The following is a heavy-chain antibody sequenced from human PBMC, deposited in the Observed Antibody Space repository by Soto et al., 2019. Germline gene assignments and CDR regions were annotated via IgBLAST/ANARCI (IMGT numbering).Heavy chain of an antibody. V-gene: IGHV3-74*01. J-gene: IGHJ6*02. CDR2: INTDGSSI. CDR1: RFNRNPYW. D-gene: IGHD2-2*01. Sequence: GRSLRLSCAASRFNRNPYWMHWVRQAPGRGLVWVSRINTDGSSIIYVDSVKGRFTISRDNAKNTLYLQMNSLRAEDTAVYYCAKEGIVVVPAAISSYYYGMDVWGQGTTGTV. CDR3: AKEGIVVVPAAISSYYYGMDV.